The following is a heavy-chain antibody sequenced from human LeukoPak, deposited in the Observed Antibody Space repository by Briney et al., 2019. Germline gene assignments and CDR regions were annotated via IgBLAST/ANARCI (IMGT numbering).Heavy chain of an antibody. CDR2: INPNSGGT. D-gene: IGHD1-26*01. V-gene: IGHV1-2*02. Sequence: ASVKVSCKASGYTFIAYYLHWVRQAPGQGLEWMGWINPNSGGTNYAQKFQGRVTMTRDTSISTAYMELSRLRSDDTAVYYCATPDRGSYEGRDALDIWGQGTMVTVSS. CDR1: GYTFIAYY. J-gene: IGHJ3*02. CDR3: ATPDRGSYEGRDALDI.